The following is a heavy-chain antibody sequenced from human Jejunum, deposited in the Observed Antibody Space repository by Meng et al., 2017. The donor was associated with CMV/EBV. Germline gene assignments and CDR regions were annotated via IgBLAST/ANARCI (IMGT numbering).Heavy chain of an antibody. D-gene: IGHD2-15*01. V-gene: IGHV3-23*01. J-gene: IGHJ2*01. CDR3: AKAPLIVVKVPLGGYFDV. CDR1: FAFRSYA. CDR2: ISDSGDRT. Sequence: FAFRSYAMSWVRQAPGKGLEWVAGISDSGDRTEYSDSVKGRFTIFKDNSKNTLDLQMNSLRAEDTAVYYCAKAPLIVVKVPLGGYFDVWGRGTLVTVSS.